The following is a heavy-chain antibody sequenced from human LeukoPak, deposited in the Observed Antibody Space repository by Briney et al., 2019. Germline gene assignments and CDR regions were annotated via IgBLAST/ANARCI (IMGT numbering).Heavy chain of an antibody. D-gene: IGHD3-22*01. J-gene: IGHJ4*02. CDR1: GFTFSGYG. CDR2: IWYDGSND. V-gene: IGHV3-33*01. CDR3: ARSIPRYDGSAYYPDY. Sequence: GGSLRLSCAASGFTFSGYGMHWVRQAPGKGLEWVAVIWYDGSNDDYADSVKGRFTISRDNSKNTLYLQMNSLRAEDTAVYYCARSIPRYDGSAYYPDYWGQGTLVTVSS.